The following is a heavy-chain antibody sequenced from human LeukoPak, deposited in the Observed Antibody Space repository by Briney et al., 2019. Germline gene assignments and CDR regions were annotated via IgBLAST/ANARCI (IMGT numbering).Heavy chain of an antibody. J-gene: IGHJ4*02. CDR1: GFTFSSYA. CDR2: ISGSGGST. V-gene: IGHV3-23*01. D-gene: IGHD2-2*01. Sequence: PGGSLRLSCAASGFTFSSYAMSWVRQAPGKGLDWVSAISGSGGSTYYADSVKGRFTISRDNSKNTLYLQMNSLRAEDTAVYYCAKNRCSSTSCYSPIDAFFDYWGQGTLVTVSS. CDR3: AKNRCSSTSCYSPIDAFFDY.